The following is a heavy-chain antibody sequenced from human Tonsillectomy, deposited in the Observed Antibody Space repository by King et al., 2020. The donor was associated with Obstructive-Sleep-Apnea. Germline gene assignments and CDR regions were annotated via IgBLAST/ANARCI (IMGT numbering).Heavy chain of an antibody. D-gene: IGHD3-22*01. J-gene: IGHJ4*02. Sequence: VQLVESGGGVVQPGRSLRLSCAASGFTFSSYGMHWVRQAPGKGLEWVAVMSYDGRNKYYADSVKGRFTISRDNSKNTLYLQMNSLRAEDTAVYYCAKDAYYDSSGYYVDYWGKGTLVTVSS. CDR1: GFTFSSYG. CDR3: AKDAYYDSSGYYVDY. V-gene: IGHV3-30*18. CDR2: MSYDGRNK.